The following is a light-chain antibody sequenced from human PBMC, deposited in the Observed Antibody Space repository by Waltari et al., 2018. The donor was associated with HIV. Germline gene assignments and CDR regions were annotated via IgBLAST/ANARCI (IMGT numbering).Light chain of an antibody. CDR1: SPTVGNRP. J-gene: IGLJ2*01. Sequence: QSLLTQPPSVSAAPGQRVTISCSGSSPTVGNRPVSWYQQFPGAAPKLLIYENYQRPSDIPDRFSGSKSGSSATLDITGLQAEDEADYYCGAWDDSLRAGIFGGGTKLSVL. V-gene: IGLV1-51*02. CDR3: GAWDDSLRAGI. CDR2: ENY.